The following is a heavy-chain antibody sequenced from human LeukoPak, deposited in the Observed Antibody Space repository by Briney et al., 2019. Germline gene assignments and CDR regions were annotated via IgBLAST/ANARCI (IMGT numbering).Heavy chain of an antibody. CDR2: IKQDGSEK. J-gene: IGHJ4*02. CDR3: ARRYSSSWTLDYFDY. V-gene: IGHV3-7*01. D-gene: IGHD6-13*01. Sequence: PGGSLRLSCAASGFTFSSYWMSWVRQAPGKGLERVANIKQDGSEKYYVDSVKGRFTISRDNAKNSLYLQMNSLRAEDTAVYYCARRYSSSWTLDYFDYWGQGTLVTVSS. CDR1: GFTFSSYW.